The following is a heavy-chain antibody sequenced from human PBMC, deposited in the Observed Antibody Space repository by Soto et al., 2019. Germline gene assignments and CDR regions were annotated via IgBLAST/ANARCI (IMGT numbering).Heavy chain of an antibody. Sequence: QVQLVQSGAEVKKPGASVKVSCKASGYTFTGYYMHWVRQAPGQGLQWMGWINPNSGGTNYAQKFQGRVTLTRDTSISTDYMELSRLRSDDTAVYYCARRDYSGSYPLFDYWGQGTLVTVSS. J-gene: IGHJ4*02. V-gene: IGHV1-2*02. D-gene: IGHD1-26*01. CDR1: GYTFTGYY. CDR2: INPNSGGT. CDR3: ARRDYSGSYPLFDY.